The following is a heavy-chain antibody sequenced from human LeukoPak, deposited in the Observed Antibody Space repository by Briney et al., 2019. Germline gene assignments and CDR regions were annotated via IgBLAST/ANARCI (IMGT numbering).Heavy chain of an antibody. D-gene: IGHD2-15*01. CDR2: ISYDGSNK. J-gene: IGHJ5*02. Sequence: RGSLRLPCAASGFTFSSYGMHWVRQAHGGGREWVAVISYDGSNKYYADSVKGRFNISRDNSKNTLYLQMNSLRAEDTAVYYCAKDGPSKYCSGGSCYSGGFDPWGQGTLVTVSS. V-gene: IGHV3-30*18. CDR1: GFTFSSYG. CDR3: AKDGPSKYCSGGSCYSGGFDP.